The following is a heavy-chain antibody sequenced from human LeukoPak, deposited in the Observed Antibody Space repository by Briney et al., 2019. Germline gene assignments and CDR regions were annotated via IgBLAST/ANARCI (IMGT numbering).Heavy chain of an antibody. Sequence: GESLNISCKGSGYSFSSHWIAWVRQMPGKGLEWMGIIYPDDSDTRYSPSFQGQVTISADKSISTAYLQWSSLKASDTAMYYCARRSYYDSGGYYYDFWGQGTLVTVSS. CDR3: ARRSYYDSGGYYYDF. V-gene: IGHV5-51*01. D-gene: IGHD3-22*01. J-gene: IGHJ4*02. CDR1: GYSFSSHW. CDR2: IYPDDSDT.